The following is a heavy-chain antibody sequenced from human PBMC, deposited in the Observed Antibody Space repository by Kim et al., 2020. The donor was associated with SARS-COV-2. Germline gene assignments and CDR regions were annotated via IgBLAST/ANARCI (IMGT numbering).Heavy chain of an antibody. Sequence: SETLSLTCAVYGGSFSCYYWSWIRQPPGKGLEWIGEINHSGSSKYNPSLKSRVTISVDTSKNQFSLKLSSVTAADTAVYYCARDRGTIFGVVIINDAFDIWGQGTMVTVSS. CDR3: ARDRGTIFGVVIINDAFDI. CDR2: INHSGSS. V-gene: IGHV4-34*01. D-gene: IGHD3-3*01. J-gene: IGHJ3*02. CDR1: GGSFSCYY.